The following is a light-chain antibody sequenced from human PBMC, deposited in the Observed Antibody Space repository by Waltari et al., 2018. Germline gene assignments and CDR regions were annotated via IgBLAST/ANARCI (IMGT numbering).Light chain of an antibody. CDR1: SSNIGNNY. CDR3: GTWDSSLSAYYV. J-gene: IGLJ1*01. Sequence: QSVLTQPPSVSAAPGQKVTISCSGSSSNIGNNYVSWYQQLPGTAPKLLIYDNHKRPSGIPDRFAGSKSGTSAPLGTTGLQTGDEADYYCGTWDSSLSAYYVFGTGTKVTVL. CDR2: DNH. V-gene: IGLV1-51*01.